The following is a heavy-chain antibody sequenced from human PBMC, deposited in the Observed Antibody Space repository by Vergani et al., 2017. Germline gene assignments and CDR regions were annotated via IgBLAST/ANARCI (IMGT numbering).Heavy chain of an antibody. Sequence: VQLVESGGGVVQPGGSLRLSCAASGFSFGSYGMHWVRVRQAPGKGLEWVSGISWNSNSIGYADSVKGRFTISRDNAKNSLYLQMNSLRAEDTALYYCAKDLGTSSGGGWFDPWGQGTLVTVSS. D-gene: IGHD6-6*01. V-gene: IGHV3-9*01. CDR3: AKDLGTSSGGGWFDP. J-gene: IGHJ5*02. CDR2: ISWNSNSI. CDR1: GFSFGSYG.